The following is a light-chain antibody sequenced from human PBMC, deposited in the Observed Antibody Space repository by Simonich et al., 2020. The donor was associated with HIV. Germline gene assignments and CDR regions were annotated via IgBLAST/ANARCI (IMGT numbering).Light chain of an antibody. Sequence: NFMLTQPLSVSESPGKTVTISCTRSSGSIASNYVQWYQPRPGRSPPTVIYENNQRPSGVPDRFSGSIDSSSNSASLTISGLKTEDEADYYCQSYDTSTRVFGGGTKLTVL. CDR2: ENN. J-gene: IGLJ3*02. V-gene: IGLV6-57*01. CDR1: SGSIASNY. CDR3: QSYDTSTRV.